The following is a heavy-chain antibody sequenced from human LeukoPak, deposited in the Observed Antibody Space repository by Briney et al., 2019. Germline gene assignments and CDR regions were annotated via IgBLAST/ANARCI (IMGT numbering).Heavy chain of an antibody. Sequence: SETLSLTCTVSGGSISSSSYYWGWIRQPPGKGLEWIGSIYYSGSTYYNPSLKSRVTISVDTSKNQFSLKLSSVTAADTAVYYCARRLLWFGEALGSFDHWGQGTLVTVSS. CDR1: GGSISSSSYY. CDR3: ARRLLWFGEALGSFDH. D-gene: IGHD3-10*01. J-gene: IGHJ4*02. CDR2: IYYSGST. V-gene: IGHV4-39*01.